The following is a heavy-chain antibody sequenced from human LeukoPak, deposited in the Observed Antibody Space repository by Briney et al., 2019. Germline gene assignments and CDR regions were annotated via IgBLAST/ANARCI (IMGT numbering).Heavy chain of an antibody. J-gene: IGHJ4*02. CDR1: GFTFSSYG. Sequence: GGSLRVSSVASGFTFSSYGMNWVRPAPGKGLGWGSAISNSGGITHYADSVKGRFTISRDNSKNTLYPQMNSLRAEDTAIYYCAKDRGYSSSWGVFDLWGQGTLVTVSS. CDR3: AKDRGYSSSWGVFDL. D-gene: IGHD6-13*01. CDR2: ISNSGGIT. V-gene: IGHV3-23*01.